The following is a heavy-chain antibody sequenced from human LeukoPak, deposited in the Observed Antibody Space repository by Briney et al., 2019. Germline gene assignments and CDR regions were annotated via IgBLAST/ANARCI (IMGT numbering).Heavy chain of an antibody. CDR2: INPNSGGT. CDR3: ARELVATIAAGFWYFDY. CDR1: GYTFSDYY. V-gene: IGHV1-2*02. Sequence: ASVKVSCKTSGYTFSDYYMHWVRQAPGQGLEWMGWINPNSGGTNYAQKFQGRVTMTRDTSISTAYMELSRLRSDDTAVYYCARELVATIAAGFWYFDYWGQGTLVTVSS. D-gene: IGHD5-12*01. J-gene: IGHJ4*02.